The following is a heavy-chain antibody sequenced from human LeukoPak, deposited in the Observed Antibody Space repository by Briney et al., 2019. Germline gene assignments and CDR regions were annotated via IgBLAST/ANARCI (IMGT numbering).Heavy chain of an antibody. J-gene: IGHJ4*02. CDR3: TRFYDFGLDY. CDR1: GFTFSGSA. D-gene: IGHD3-3*01. Sequence: PGGSLRLSCAASGFTFSGSAMHWVRQASGKGLEWVGRIRSKANNYATAYAASVKGRFTVSRDDSKNTAYLQMNSLKTEDTAVYYCTRFYDFGLDYWGQGTLDTVSS. V-gene: IGHV3-73*01. CDR2: IRSKANNYAT.